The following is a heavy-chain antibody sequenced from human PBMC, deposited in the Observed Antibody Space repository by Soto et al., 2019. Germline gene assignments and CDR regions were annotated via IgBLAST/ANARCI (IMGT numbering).Heavy chain of an antibody. CDR1: GFIFSSND. V-gene: IGHV3-23*01. J-gene: IGHJ3*02. Sequence: EVQLLESGGGLVQPGGSLRLSCAASGFIFSSNDMNWVRQAPGKGLEWVSFISESGGRTHYSDSVRGRFTISRDTSRNTLHLQMNSLRAEDTAVYYCAKDKALGNWGPGTMVTVSS. CDR2: ISESGGRT. CDR3: AKDKALGN.